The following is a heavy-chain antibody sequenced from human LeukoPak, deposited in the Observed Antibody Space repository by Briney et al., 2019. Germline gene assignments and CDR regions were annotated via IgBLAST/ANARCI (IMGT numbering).Heavy chain of an antibody. Sequence: SETLSLTCTVSGDSLSNYYWNWIRWTAGQGLEWIGRINTSGTTNYNPSLKSRVTMSLDTSKNQFSLRLTSLTAADTAVYYCARSQRWNSNGWYYFDYWGQGTLVTVSS. D-gene: IGHD6-19*01. J-gene: IGHJ4*02. CDR2: INTSGTT. CDR3: ARSQRWNSNGWYYFDY. V-gene: IGHV4-4*07. CDR1: GDSLSNYY.